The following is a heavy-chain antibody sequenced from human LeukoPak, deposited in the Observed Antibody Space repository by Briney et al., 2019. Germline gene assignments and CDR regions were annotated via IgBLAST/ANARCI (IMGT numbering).Heavy chain of an antibody. V-gene: IGHV1-8*01. CDR2: MNPNSGNT. J-gene: IGHJ4*02. CDR1: GYTFTSYD. Sequence: ASVKASCKASGYTFTSYDINWVRQATGQGLEWMGWMNPNSGNTGYAQKFQGRVTMTRNTSISTAYMELSSLRSEDTAVYYCARATTYYYDSSGYLLNYWGQGTLVTVSS. D-gene: IGHD3-22*01. CDR3: ARATTYYYDSSGYLLNY.